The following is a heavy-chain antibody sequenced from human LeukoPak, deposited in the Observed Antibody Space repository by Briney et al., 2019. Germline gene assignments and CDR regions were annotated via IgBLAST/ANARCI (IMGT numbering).Heavy chain of an antibody. V-gene: IGHV1-69*13. Sequence: GASVKVSCTASGGTFSSYAISWVRQAPGQGLEWMGGIIPIFGTANYAQKFQGRVTITADESTSTAYMELSSLRSEDTAVYYCAGYYYDSSGYYSWFDPWGQGTLVTVSS. CDR1: GGTFSSYA. D-gene: IGHD3-22*01. CDR2: IIPIFGTA. J-gene: IGHJ5*02. CDR3: AGYYYDSSGYYSWFDP.